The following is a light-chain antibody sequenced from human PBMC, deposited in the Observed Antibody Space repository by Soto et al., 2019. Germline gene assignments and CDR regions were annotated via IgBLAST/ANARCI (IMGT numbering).Light chain of an antibody. CDR1: SSNIGAGYD. V-gene: IGLV1-40*01. J-gene: IGLJ1*01. CDR2: GNN. CDR3: AAWDDKLNGYV. Sequence: QSVLTQPPSVSGAPGQRVTISCTGSSSNIGAGYDVHWYQQLPGAAPKLLIYGNNNRPSGVPDRFSGSKSGTSASLAITGLQAEDEADYYCAAWDDKLNGYVFGTGTKLTVL.